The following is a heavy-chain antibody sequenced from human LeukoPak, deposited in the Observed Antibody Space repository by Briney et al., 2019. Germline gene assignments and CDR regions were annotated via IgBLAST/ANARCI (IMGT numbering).Heavy chain of an antibody. Sequence: GESLKISCKGSGYSFTSHWIGWVRQMPGKGLEWMGIIYPGDSDTRYSPSFQGQVTISADKSISTAYLQWSSLKASDTAMYHCARRMTSDMGAFDIWGQGTMVTVSS. CDR2: IYPGDSDT. D-gene: IGHD3-16*01. J-gene: IGHJ3*02. V-gene: IGHV5-51*01. CDR1: GYSFTSHW. CDR3: ARRMTSDMGAFDI.